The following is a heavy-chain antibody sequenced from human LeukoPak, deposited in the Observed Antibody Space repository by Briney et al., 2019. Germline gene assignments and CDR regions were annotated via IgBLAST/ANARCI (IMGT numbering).Heavy chain of an antibody. J-gene: IGHJ6*03. CDR3: ARELYYYYMGV. V-gene: IGHV3-74*01. Sequence: GGSLRLSCAASGFTFSSYWMHWVRQTPGKGPVWVSRINGDGSSTNYADSVKGRFTISRDNAQNTLYQQMNSLRAEDTAVYYCARELYYYYMGVWGKGTTVTVSS. CDR2: INGDGSST. CDR1: GFTFSSYW.